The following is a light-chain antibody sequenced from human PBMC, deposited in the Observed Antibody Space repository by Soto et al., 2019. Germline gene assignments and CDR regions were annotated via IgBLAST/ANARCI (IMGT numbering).Light chain of an antibody. Sequence: EIVLTQSPVALSLSPGERATLSCRASQSVSSSYLAWYQQKPGQAPRLRIYGASSRATGIPDRFSGSGSGTDFTLTISRLEPEDFAVYYCQQYGSSPTFGGGTKVDIK. J-gene: IGKJ4*01. V-gene: IGKV3-20*01. CDR2: GAS. CDR3: QQYGSSPT. CDR1: QSVSSSY.